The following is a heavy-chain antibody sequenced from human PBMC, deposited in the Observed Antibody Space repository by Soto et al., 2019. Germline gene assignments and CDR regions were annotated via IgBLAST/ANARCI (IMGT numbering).Heavy chain of an antibody. Sequence: SXTLSLTCTVSGGSISSYYWGWIRRPPGKGLEWIGSIYYSGSTYYNPSLKSRVTISVDTSKNQFSLKLSSVTAADTAVYYCARRWGYSFDYWGQGTLVTSPQ. D-gene: IGHD7-27*01. V-gene: IGHV4-39*01. CDR1: GGSISSYY. J-gene: IGHJ4*02. CDR3: ARRWGYSFDY. CDR2: IYYSGST.